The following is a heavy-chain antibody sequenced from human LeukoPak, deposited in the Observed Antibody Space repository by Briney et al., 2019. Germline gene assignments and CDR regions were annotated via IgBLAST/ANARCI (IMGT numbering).Heavy chain of an antibody. CDR2: INPNSGGT. Sequence: ASVKVSCKVSGYSFTGYYRHWVRQAPGQGLEWIGWINPNSGGTNYAEKFQGRVTMTRDTSISTAYMELSRLRSDDTAVYYCARAIVGAPMAIGYWGQGTLVTVSS. CDR1: GYSFTGYY. V-gene: IGHV1-2*02. CDR3: ARAIVGAPMAIGY. J-gene: IGHJ4*02. D-gene: IGHD1-26*01.